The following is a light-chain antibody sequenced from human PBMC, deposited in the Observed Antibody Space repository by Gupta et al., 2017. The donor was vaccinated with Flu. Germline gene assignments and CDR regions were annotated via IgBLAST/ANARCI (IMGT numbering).Light chain of an antibody. V-gene: IGKV4-1*01. J-gene: IGKJ1*01. CDR3: QQYDHAPQT. CDR2: WAS. Sequence: DIVMTQSPDSLAVSLGERAAINCRSSQSVYYGSDNQNYLAWYQQRPGQAPKLIISWASTRETGVPDRFSGSGSGSNFTLTISRLQPEDVAVYYCQQYDHAPQTFGQGTKVEI. CDR1: QSVYYGSDNQNY.